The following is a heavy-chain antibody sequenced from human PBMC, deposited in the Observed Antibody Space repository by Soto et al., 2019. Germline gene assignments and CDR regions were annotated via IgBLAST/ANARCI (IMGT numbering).Heavy chain of an antibody. D-gene: IGHD5-18*01. CDR3: ASDLNGYGQPSY. Sequence: EVQLVESGGGLVQPGGSLRLSCAASGFTVSSNYMSWVRQAPGKGLEWDSVIYSGGSTYYADSVKGRFTISRDNSKTTLYLQMNSLRAEDTAVYYCASDLNGYGQPSYWGQGTLVNVSS. CDR2: IYSGGST. CDR1: GFTVSSNY. J-gene: IGHJ4*02. V-gene: IGHV3-66*01.